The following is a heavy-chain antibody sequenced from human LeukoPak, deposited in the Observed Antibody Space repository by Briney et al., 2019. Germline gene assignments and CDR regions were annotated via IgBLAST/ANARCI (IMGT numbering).Heavy chain of an antibody. CDR3: ARDVDTATDQINDY. Sequence: AASVKVSCTASGYTFTSHGISWVRQAPGQGLEWMGWVSTYNGNTNYVPKYQGRVTMTTDTSTSTAYMELRSLRSDDTAVYYCARDVDTATDQINDYWGQGPLVTVSS. CDR1: GYTFTSHG. J-gene: IGHJ4*02. V-gene: IGHV1-18*04. D-gene: IGHD5-18*01. CDR2: VSTYNGNT.